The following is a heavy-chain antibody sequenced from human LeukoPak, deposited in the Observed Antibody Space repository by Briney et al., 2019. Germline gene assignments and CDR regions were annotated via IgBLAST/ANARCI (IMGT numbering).Heavy chain of an antibody. CDR2: ISWNSGSI. J-gene: IGHJ4*02. CDR1: GFTFDDYA. V-gene: IGHV3-9*01. D-gene: IGHD3-22*01. Sequence: GRSLRLSCAASGFTFDDYAMHWVRQAPGKGLEWVSGISWNSGSIGYADSVKGRFTISRDNAKNSLYLQMNSLRAEDTALYYCAKGPALYYYDSSGYDYWGQGTLVTVSS. CDR3: AKGPALYYYDSSGYDY.